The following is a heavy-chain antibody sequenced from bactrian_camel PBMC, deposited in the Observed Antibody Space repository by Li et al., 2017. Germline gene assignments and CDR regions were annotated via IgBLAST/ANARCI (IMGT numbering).Heavy chain of an antibody. D-gene: IGHD7*01. CDR3: AATLYNWGPTPLGEAEYYY. CDR2: INAGGST. J-gene: IGHJ4*01. Sequence: VQLVESGGVLVQPGGSLRLSCAASGNTDRRNCMGWFRQAPGREREGVAAINAGGSTRYSNSAGGRFTISKDNAENTLYLQMRSLKPEDTGMYYCAATLYNWGPTPLGEAEYYYWGQGTQVTVS. V-gene: IGHV3S53*01. CDR1: GNTDRRNC.